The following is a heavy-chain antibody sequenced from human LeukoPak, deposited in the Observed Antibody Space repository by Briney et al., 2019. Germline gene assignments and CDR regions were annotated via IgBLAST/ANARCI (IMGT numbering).Heavy chain of an antibody. D-gene: IGHD5-24*01. CDR3: AKIEMATIIAFDI. Sequence: KPSETLSLTCTVSGGSISSYYWSWIRQPPGKGLEWIGYIYYSGSTNYNPSFKSRITTSVDTSKNQFSLKLSSVTAADTAVYYCAKIEMATIIAFDIWGQGTMVTVSS. CDR1: GGSISSYY. CDR2: IYYSGST. V-gene: IGHV4-59*01. J-gene: IGHJ3*02.